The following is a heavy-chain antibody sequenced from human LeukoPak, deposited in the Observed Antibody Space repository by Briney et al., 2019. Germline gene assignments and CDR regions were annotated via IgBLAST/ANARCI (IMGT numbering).Heavy chain of an antibody. CDR2: IYSGGST. Sequence: GGSLRLSCAASGFTFSNAWMSWVRQAPGKGLEWVSVIYSGGSTYYADSVKGRFTISRDNSKNTLYLQMNSLRAEDTAVYYCARYKKRDGSFDYWGQGTLVTVSS. CDR3: ARYKKRDGSFDY. D-gene: IGHD1-26*01. CDR1: GFTFSNAW. V-gene: IGHV3-66*01. J-gene: IGHJ4*02.